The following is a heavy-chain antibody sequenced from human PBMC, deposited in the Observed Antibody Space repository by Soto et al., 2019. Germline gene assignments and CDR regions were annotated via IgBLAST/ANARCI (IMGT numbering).Heavy chain of an antibody. V-gene: IGHV1-2*02. CDR1: GYTFTGYH. Sequence: QVQLVQSGAEVRKPGASVKVSCKASGYTFTGYHIHWVRQAPGQGLEWMGWVNPNNGDTIYAQKFQGRVLMTRDTSITIAYIELSRLRSDDTALSYCARDQRDGEHEYYAMDVWGQATTVTVSS. CDR2: VNPNNGDT. D-gene: IGHD2-21*01. J-gene: IGHJ6*02. CDR3: ARDQRDGEHEYYAMDV.